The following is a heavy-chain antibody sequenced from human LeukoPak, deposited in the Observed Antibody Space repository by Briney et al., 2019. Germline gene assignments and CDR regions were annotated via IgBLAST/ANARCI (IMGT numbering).Heavy chain of an antibody. CDR3: ARVEPIAAAGFDY. CDR1: GYTFTGYY. V-gene: IGHV1-2*02. Sequence: ASVKVSCKASGYTFTGYYMHWVRQAPGQGLEWMGWINPNSGGTNYAQKFQGRVTMTRDTSISTAYMELSRLRSDDTAVYYCARVEPIAAAGFDYWGQGTLVTVSS. J-gene: IGHJ4*02. CDR2: INPNSGGT. D-gene: IGHD6-13*01.